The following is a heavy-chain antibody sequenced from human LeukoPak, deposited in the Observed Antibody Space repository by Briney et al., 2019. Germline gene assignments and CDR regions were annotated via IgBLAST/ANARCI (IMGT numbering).Heavy chain of an antibody. CDR2: ITSTGSPV. J-gene: IGHJ4*02. CDR3: ASFHYGSGIHY. Sequence: GGSLRLSCAASGFTFSSYEMYWVRQAPGKGLEWISYITSTGSPVYYSDSVNGRFTISRDNAKNSVYLLTNSLRAEDTALYHCASFHYGSGIHYWGQGTLVTVSS. D-gene: IGHD3-10*01. CDR1: GFTFSSYE. V-gene: IGHV3-48*03.